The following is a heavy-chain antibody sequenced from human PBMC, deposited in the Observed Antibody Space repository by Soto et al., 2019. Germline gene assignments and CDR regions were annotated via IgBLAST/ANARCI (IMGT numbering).Heavy chain of an antibody. J-gene: IGHJ3*02. Sequence: QVQLQESGPGLVKPSETLSLSCSVSGGSISSYYWSWIRQPPGKGLEWIAYIYYSGSTSYNPSLKSRVYISLDTSKNQFSVKLSPVSAADTAVYYCATTYEGSGQNSGGYGFDIWGKGTMVTVSS. D-gene: IGHD3-22*01. CDR3: ATTYEGSGQNSGGYGFDI. V-gene: IGHV4-59*01. CDR1: GGSISSYY. CDR2: IYYSGST.